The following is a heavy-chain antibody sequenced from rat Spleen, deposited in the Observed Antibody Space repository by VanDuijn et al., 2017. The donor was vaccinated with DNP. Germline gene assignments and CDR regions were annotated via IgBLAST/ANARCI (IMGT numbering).Heavy chain of an antibody. CDR1: RFTFNSYW. Sequence: EVLVVDSGGDLVQPGRSLKLSCVASRFTFNSYWMAWIRQVPGKGLEWVASVPSSGGSTYYPDSVRGRFSISRDNGENTVYLQMNSLRSEDMATYYCVRPDYYFGSYPFFWGPGTMVTVSS. V-gene: IGHV5-31*01. CDR2: VPSSGGST. CDR3: VRPDYYFGSYPFF. D-gene: IGHD1-12*02. J-gene: IGHJ1*01.